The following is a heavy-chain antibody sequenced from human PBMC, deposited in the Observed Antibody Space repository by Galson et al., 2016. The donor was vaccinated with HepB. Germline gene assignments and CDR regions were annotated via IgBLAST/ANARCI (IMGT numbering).Heavy chain of an antibody. Sequence: SVKVSCKASGYTFTSYAMHWVRQAPGQRLEWMGWINAGNGNTKYSQKFQGRVTITRDTSASTAYMELSSLRSEDTAVYYCARTSSPNYDYVWGSYRPTWFQPWGQGTLVTVSS. CDR2: INAGNGNT. CDR3: ARTSSPNYDYVWGSYRPTWFQP. J-gene: IGHJ5*02. CDR1: GYTFTSYA. V-gene: IGHV1-3*01. D-gene: IGHD3-16*02.